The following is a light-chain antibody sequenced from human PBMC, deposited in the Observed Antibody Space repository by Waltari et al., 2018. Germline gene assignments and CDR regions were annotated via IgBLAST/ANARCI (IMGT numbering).Light chain of an antibody. CDR3: QQYGSSPYT. J-gene: IGKJ2*01. V-gene: IGKV3-20*01. CDR2: GAS. Sequence: EIVLTQSPGTLSLSPGERATLSCRASQSVSSTYLAWYQQKPGQAPGLLIYGASNRATGIPDRFSGSGSGTDFTLTISRLEPEDFAVYYCQQYGSSPYTFGPGTKLGIK. CDR1: QSVSSTY.